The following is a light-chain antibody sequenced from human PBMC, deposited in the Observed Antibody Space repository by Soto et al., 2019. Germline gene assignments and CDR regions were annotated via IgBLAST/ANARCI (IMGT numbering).Light chain of an antibody. V-gene: IGLV2-14*01. J-gene: IGLJ1*01. CDR3: SSYTSSSTRV. CDR1: SSDVGGYNY. CDR2: DVS. Sequence: QSVLTQPASVSGSPGQSITISCTGTSSDVGGYNYVSWYQKQPGKAPKLMIYDVSNRPSGVSNRFSGSKSGNTASLTISGLQAEDEADYYCSSYTSSSTRVFGTGTKVTVL.